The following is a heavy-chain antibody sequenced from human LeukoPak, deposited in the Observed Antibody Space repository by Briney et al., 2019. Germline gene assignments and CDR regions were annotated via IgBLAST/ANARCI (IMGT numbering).Heavy chain of an antibody. D-gene: IGHD3-10*01. CDR1: GGSISPYF. Sequence: PSETLSLTCTVSGGSISPYFWSWMRQTPGKGLEWIGYISYTGSTNYNPALKSRVTISVHTSKNQFSLQLTSVTAADTAVYYCARDDYRGVTNFDPWGQGTLVTVSS. V-gene: IGHV4-59*01. J-gene: IGHJ5*02. CDR2: ISYTGST. CDR3: ARDDYRGVTNFDP.